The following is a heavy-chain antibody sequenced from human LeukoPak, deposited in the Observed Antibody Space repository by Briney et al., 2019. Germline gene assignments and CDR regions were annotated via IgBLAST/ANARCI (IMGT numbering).Heavy chain of an antibody. D-gene: IGHD5-12*01. J-gene: IGHJ6*03. CDR3: ARSGYDRYYYYMDV. Sequence: SETLSLTCTVSGGSIGSYYWSWIRQPAGKGLEWIGRIYTSGSTNYNPSLKSRVTMSVDTSKNQFSLKLSSVTAADTAVYYCARSGYDRYYYYMDVWGKGTTVTVSS. V-gene: IGHV4-4*07. CDR2: IYTSGST. CDR1: GGSIGSYY.